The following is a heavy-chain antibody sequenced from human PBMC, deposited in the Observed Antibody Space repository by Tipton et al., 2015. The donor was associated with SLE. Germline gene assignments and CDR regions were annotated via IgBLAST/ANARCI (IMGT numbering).Heavy chain of an antibody. Sequence: TLSLTCAVYRGSFSGYSWTWIRQSPGRGLEWIGEFNHTGSTNYNPSLKSRATISGDTSKNQLSLKLTSVTAADTAVYYCARGVAGYYFYYYMDVWGKGTTVTISS. CDR1: RGSFSGYS. CDR2: FNHTGST. CDR3: ARGVAGYYFYYYMDV. D-gene: IGHD3-10*01. V-gene: IGHV4-34*01. J-gene: IGHJ6*03.